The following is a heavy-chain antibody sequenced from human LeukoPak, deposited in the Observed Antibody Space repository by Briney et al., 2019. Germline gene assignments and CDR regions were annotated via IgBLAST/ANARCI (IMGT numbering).Heavy chain of an antibody. V-gene: IGHV1-69*13. Sequence: SVKVSCKVSGYTLTGYYIHWVRQAPGQGLEWMGGIIPIFGTANYAQKFQGRVTITADESTSTAYMELSSLRSEDTAVYYCASEGSTADVWGKGTTVTVSS. CDR3: ASEGSTADV. CDR1: GYTLTGYY. D-gene: IGHD2-2*01. CDR2: IIPIFGTA. J-gene: IGHJ6*04.